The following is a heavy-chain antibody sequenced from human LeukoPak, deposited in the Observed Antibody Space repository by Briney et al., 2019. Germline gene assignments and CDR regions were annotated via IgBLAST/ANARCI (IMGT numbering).Heavy chain of an antibody. D-gene: IGHD3-22*01. CDR3: AKEGVYYYDSSGYYHIDY. J-gene: IGHJ4*02. CDR2: ISGSGGST. V-gene: IGHV3-23*01. CDR1: GFTFSNYG. Sequence: GGSLRLSCAASGFTFSNYGMNWVRQASGKGLEWVSAISGSGGSTYYADSVKGRFTISRDNSKNTLYLQMNSLRAEDTAVYYCAKEGVYYYDSSGYYHIDYWGQGTLVTVSS.